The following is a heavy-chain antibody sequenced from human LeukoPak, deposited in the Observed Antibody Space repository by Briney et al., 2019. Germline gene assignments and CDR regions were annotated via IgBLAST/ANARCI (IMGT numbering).Heavy chain of an antibody. CDR3: ARQTGSGLFILP. Sequence: SETLSLTCTVSGGSISSYYWGWIRQPPGKGLEWIGSIYYSGNTYYNASLKSQVSISIDTSKNQFSLKLTSVTAADKAVYYCARQTGSGLFILPGGQGTLVTVSS. CDR1: GGSISSYY. D-gene: IGHD3/OR15-3a*01. CDR2: IYYSGNT. J-gene: IGHJ4*02. V-gene: IGHV4-39*01.